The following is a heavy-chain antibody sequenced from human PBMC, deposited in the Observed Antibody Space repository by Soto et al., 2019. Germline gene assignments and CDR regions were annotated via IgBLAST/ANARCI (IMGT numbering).Heavy chain of an antibody. CDR2: IIPIFGTA. Sequence: QVQLVQSGAAVKKPGASVKVSCKASGGTFSSYAISWLRQAPGQGLEWMGGIIPIFGTANYAQKFQGRVTITADDSTSTAYMELSSLRSEYKAVYYCARERQQLVYYYYGMDVWGQGTTVTVSS. CDR1: GGTFSSYA. J-gene: IGHJ6*02. CDR3: ARERQQLVYYYYGMDV. D-gene: IGHD6-6*01. V-gene: IGHV1-69*01.